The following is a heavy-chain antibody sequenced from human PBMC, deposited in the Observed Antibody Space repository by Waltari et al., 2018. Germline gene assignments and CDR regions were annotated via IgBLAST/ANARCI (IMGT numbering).Heavy chain of an antibody. V-gene: IGHV3-7*01. D-gene: IGHD4-4*01. CDR3: ARDIAYSLDY. J-gene: IGHJ4*02. CDR2: ISEDASER. Sequence: EVQLVESGGNLVHPGGSLRLACVASGFTFSNNWMSWVRQAPGKGLEWVAKISEDASERYYVDSVKGRFTISRDNAKNSLYLEMNSLRAEDTAMYYCARDIAYSLDYWGQGTLVTVSS. CDR1: GFTFSNNW.